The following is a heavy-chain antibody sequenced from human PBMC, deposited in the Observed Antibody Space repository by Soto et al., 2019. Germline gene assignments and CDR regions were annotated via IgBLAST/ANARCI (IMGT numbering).Heavy chain of an antibody. CDR1: GDSVSSNSAA. V-gene: IGHV6-1*01. CDR2: TYYRSKWYN. J-gene: IGHJ5*02. D-gene: IGHD6-6*01. Sequence: KQSQTLSLTCAISGDSVSSNSAAWNWIRQSPSRGLEWLGRTYYRSKWYNDYAVSVKSRITINPDTSKNQFSLQLNSVTPEDTAVYYCARDRPRDTLAARFSFDPWGQGTLVTVSS. CDR3: ARDRPRDTLAARFSFDP.